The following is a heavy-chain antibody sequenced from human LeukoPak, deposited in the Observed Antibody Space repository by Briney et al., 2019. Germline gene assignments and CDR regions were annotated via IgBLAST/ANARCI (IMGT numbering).Heavy chain of an antibody. V-gene: IGHV1-8*03. D-gene: IGHD2-2*01. CDR1: GYTFTSYV. J-gene: IGHJ4*02. Sequence: ASVKVSCKASGYTFTSYVINWVRQATGQGLEWMGWMNPNSGNTGYAQKFQGRVTITRNTSISTAYMELSSLRSEDTAVYYCARGPEYCSSTSCSPSSLGYWGRGTLVTVSS. CDR3: ARGPEYCSSTSCSPSSLGY. CDR2: MNPNSGNT.